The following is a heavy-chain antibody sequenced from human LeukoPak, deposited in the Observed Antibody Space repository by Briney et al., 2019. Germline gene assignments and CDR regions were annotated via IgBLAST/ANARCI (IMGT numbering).Heavy chain of an antibody. Sequence: PGGSLRLSCAASGFTFSNAWMSWVRQAPGKGLEWVGRIKSKTDGGTTDYAAPVKGRFTISRDDSKNTLYLQMNSLKTEDTAVYYCTKGPYGEWDLVATFDYWGQGTLVTVSS. CDR2: IKSKTDGGTT. J-gene: IGHJ4*02. V-gene: IGHV3-15*01. CDR1: GFTFSNAW. CDR3: TKGPYGEWDLVATFDY. D-gene: IGHD1-26*01.